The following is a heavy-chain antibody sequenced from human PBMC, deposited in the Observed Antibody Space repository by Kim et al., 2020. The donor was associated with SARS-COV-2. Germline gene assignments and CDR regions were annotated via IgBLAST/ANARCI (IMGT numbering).Heavy chain of an antibody. V-gene: IGHV1-8*01. CDR1: GYTFTSYD. CDR2: MNPNSGNT. J-gene: IGHJ6*03. D-gene: IGHD3-3*01. CDR3: ARAVRGWGFVVVIIQAYSMDG. Sequence: ASVKVSCKASGYTFTSYDINWVRQATGQGLEWMGWMNPNSGNTGYAHKFQGRVTMTRNTSISTAYMELSSLRSEDTAGYYCARAVRGWGFVVVIIQAYSMDGWGKGTTVTVSS.